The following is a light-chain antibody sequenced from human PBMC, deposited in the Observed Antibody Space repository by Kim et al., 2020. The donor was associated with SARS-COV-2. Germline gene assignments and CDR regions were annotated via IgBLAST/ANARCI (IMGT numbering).Light chain of an antibody. CDR3: QVWDSSSVV. V-gene: IGLV3-9*01. J-gene: IGLJ2*01. CDR2: RDR. Sequence: SYELTQPLSVSVARGQTARITCGGNNIESKNVHWYQKKPGQAPVLVMYRDRNRPSGIPERFSGSNSGNTATLTISRAQAGDEADYYCQVWDSSSVVFGGGTKLTVL. CDR1: NIESKN.